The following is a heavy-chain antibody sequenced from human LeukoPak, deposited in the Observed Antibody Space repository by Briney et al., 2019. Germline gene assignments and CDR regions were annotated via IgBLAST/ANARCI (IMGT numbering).Heavy chain of an antibody. D-gene: IGHD3-22*01. V-gene: IGHV4-61*02. Sequence: SQTLSLTCTVSGGSISSGSYYWSWIQQPAGKGLEWIGRIYTSGSTNYNPSLKSRVTISVDTSKNQFSLKLSSVTAADTAVYYCARVVTYYYNSSGGFDYWGQGTLVAVSS. J-gene: IGHJ4*02. CDR2: IYTSGST. CDR1: GGSISSGSYY. CDR3: ARVVTYYYNSSGGFDY.